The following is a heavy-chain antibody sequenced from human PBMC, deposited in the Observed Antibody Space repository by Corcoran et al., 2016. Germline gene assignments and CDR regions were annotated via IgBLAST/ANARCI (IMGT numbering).Heavy chain of an antibody. CDR3: ARVRYSIGYYYHYFDY. CDR2: INHSGST. Sequence: QVQLQQWGAGLLKPSETLSLTCAVYGGSFSGYYWSWIRQPPGKGLEWIGEINHSGSTNYNPSLQRRVTISVDTSKNQFSLKLSSVTAADTAVYYCARVRYSIGYYYHYFDYWGQGTLVTVSS. V-gene: IGHV4-34*01. CDR1: GGSFSGYY. J-gene: IGHJ4*02. D-gene: IGHD3-22*01.